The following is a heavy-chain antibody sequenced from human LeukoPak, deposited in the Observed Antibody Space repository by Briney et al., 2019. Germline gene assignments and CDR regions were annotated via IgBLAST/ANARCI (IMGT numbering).Heavy chain of an antibody. V-gene: IGHV4-59*08. CDR3: ARHQYGGLTYPFDN. D-gene: IGHD2-21*01. CDR2: IYYNGYS. J-gene: IGHJ4*02. CDR1: GGSISGYY. Sequence: SETLSLTCSVSGGSISGYYWSWIRQPPGKGLDWIAYIYYNGYSYSNPSLKSRLTISVDTSKNQFSLNLRSVTAADTAVYYCARHQYGGLTYPFDNWGQGTLVTVSP.